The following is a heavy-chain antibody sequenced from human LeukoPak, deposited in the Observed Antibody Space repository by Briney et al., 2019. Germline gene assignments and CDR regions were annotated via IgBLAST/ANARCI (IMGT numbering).Heavy chain of an antibody. D-gene: IGHD3-16*01. J-gene: IGHJ2*01. CDR3: AKDKIRGDGKWCFDL. CDR1: GFSISGYA. CDR2: IIGSGTAT. V-gene: IGHV3-23*01. Sequence: GGSLRLSCAASGFSISGYAMGWVRQAPGKGLEWVSGIIGSGTATYYADSVKGRFTISRDNSKNMVNLQMDSLRDEDSAAYYCAKDKIRGDGKWCFDLWGRGTQVTVSS.